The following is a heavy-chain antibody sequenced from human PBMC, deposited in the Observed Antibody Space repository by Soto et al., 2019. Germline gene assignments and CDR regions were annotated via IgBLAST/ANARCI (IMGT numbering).Heavy chain of an antibody. CDR3: AKSRALTPLYAMDV. J-gene: IGHJ6*02. Sequence: GGSLRLSCAASGFSFSSYAMSWVRQAPGRGLEWVSSISDNGDNTYYADSVKGRFTISRDNSNNTLYLQMNSLRAEDTAVYYCAKSRALTPLYAMDVWGQGTTVTVSS. CDR1: GFSFSSYA. V-gene: IGHV3-23*01. CDR2: ISDNGDNT.